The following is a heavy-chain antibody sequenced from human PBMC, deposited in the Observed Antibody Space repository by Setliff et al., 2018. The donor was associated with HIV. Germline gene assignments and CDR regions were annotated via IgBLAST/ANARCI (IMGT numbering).Heavy chain of an antibody. J-gene: IGHJ4*02. CDR3: ARDDLHYYDSGGYSHY. V-gene: IGHV3-43D*03. Sequence: LSLSCAASGFTFDDYAMHWVRQVPGKGLEWVSLISWDGGSTYYSDSVKGRFTISRDNAKNSLFLQMDSLRAEDTAIYYCARDDLHYYDSGGYSHYWGQGTLVTVSS. D-gene: IGHD3-22*01. CDR2: ISWDGGST. CDR1: GFTFDDYA.